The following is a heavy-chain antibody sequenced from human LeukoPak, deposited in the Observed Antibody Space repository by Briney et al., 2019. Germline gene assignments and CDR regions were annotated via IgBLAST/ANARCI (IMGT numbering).Heavy chain of an antibody. V-gene: IGHV3-7*01. D-gene: IGHD3-3*01. Sequence: GGSLRLSCAASGLTFSSYWMSWVRQAPGKGLEWVANIKQDGSEKYYVDSVKGRFTISRDNAKNSLYLQMNSLRAEDTAVYYCAREPTYYDFWSGYYPSRYFDYWGQGTLVTVSS. J-gene: IGHJ4*02. CDR1: GLTFSSYW. CDR2: IKQDGSEK. CDR3: AREPTYYDFWSGYYPSRYFDY.